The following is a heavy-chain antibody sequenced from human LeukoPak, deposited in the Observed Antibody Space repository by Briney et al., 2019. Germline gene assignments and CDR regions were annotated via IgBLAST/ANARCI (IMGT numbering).Heavy chain of an antibody. D-gene: IGHD6-19*01. CDR3: ARGMIAVAGTHGY. J-gene: IGHJ4*02. V-gene: IGHV3-23*01. CDR2: ISGSGGST. CDR1: GFTFSSYA. Sequence: PGGSLRLSCAASGFTFSSYAMSWVRQAPGKGLEWVSAISGSGGSTYYADSVKGRFTISRDNAKNSLYLQMNSLRAEDTAVYYCARGMIAVAGTHGYWGQGTLVTVSS.